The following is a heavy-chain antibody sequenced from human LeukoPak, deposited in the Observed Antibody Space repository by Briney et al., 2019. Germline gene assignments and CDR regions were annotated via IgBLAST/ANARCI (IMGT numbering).Heavy chain of an antibody. CDR2: IYTSGST. D-gene: IGHD3-9*01. CDR1: GGSISTYY. V-gene: IGHV4-4*07. J-gene: IGHJ5*02. CDR3: ARGVVYYDILTGYLFDP. Sequence: SETLSLTCTVSGGSISTYYWSWIRQPAGKGLEWIGRIYTSGSTNYNPSLKSRVTMSVDTSKNQFSLKLSSVTAADTAVYYCARGVVYYDILTGYLFDPWGQGTLVTVSS.